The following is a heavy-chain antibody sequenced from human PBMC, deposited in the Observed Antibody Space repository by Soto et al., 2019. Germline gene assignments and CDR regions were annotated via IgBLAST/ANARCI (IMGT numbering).Heavy chain of an antibody. D-gene: IGHD5-12*01. CDR1: GFAFNSYE. J-gene: IGHJ3*01. V-gene: IGHV3-48*03. CDR3: VKEKSVMYSGYDAFDV. CDR2: IKSGGNTK. Sequence: GGSLRLSCAASGFAFNSYEMDWVRQAPGKGLEWVANIKSGGNTKFYVDSVKGRFTISRDDAKNSLYLDVNSLGAEDTAVYYCVKEKSVMYSGYDAFDVWGQGTMVTVSS.